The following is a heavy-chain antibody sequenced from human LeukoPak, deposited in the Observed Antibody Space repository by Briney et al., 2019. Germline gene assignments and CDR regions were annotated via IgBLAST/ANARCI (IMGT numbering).Heavy chain of an antibody. V-gene: IGHV1-2*02. CDR3: ARDVLGSATYYFDY. D-gene: IGHD3-16*01. Sequence: ASVNVSCKASGYTFTGYYMHWVRQAPGQGLVWMGWINPNSGGTNYAQKFQGRVTMTRDTSISTAYMELSRLRSEDTAVYHCARDVLGSATYYFDYWGQGTLVTVSS. CDR1: GYTFTGYY. CDR2: INPNSGGT. J-gene: IGHJ4*02.